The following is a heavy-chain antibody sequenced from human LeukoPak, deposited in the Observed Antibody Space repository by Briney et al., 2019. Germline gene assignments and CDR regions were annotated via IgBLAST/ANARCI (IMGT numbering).Heavy chain of an antibody. J-gene: IGHJ1*01. V-gene: IGHV3-30*02. CDR3: ARGERTTTVPAEYFQH. D-gene: IGHD1-7*01. CDR2: IRYDGNNK. CDR1: GFTFSSNS. Sequence: GGSLRRYCAAPGFTFSSNSMDLGRQAPGKGLEWVAFIRYDGNNKYYADFVKGRFTISRDNSKNTLYLQMNSLRAEDTAVYYCARGERTTTVPAEYFQHWGQGTLVTVSS.